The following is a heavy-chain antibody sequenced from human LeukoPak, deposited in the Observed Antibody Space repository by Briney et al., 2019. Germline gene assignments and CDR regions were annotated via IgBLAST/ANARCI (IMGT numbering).Heavy chain of an antibody. CDR3: ARVARKEYSSSWPYYFDY. J-gene: IGHJ4*02. Sequence: GESLRLSCAASGFTFSSYNMNWVRQAPGKGLEWVSSISSSSSYIYYADSVKGRFTISRDNAKNSLYLQMSSLRAEDTAVYYCARVARKEYSSSWPYYFDYWGQGTLVTVSS. V-gene: IGHV3-21*01. CDR1: GFTFSSYN. CDR2: ISSSSSYI. D-gene: IGHD6-13*01.